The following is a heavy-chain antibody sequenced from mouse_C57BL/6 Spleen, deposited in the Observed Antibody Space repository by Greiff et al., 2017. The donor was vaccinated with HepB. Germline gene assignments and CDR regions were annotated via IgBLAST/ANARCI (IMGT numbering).Heavy chain of an antibody. CDR3: TTRSSLGY. CDR1: GFNIKDDY. CDR2: IDPENGDT. J-gene: IGHJ2*01. V-gene: IGHV14-4*01. Sequence: DVQLQESGAELVRPGASVKLSCTASGFNIKDDYMHWVKQRPEQGLEWIGWIDPENGDTEYASKFQGKATITADTSSNTAYLQLSSLTSEDTAVYYCTTRSSLGYWGQGTTLTVSS. D-gene: IGHD1-1*01.